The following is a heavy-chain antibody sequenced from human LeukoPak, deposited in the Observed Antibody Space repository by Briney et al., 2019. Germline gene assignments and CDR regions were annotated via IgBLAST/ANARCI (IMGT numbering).Heavy chain of an antibody. CDR1: GGSISGYY. D-gene: IGHD1-26*01. J-gene: IGHJ4*02. V-gene: IGHV4-59*12. CDR2: FYSSGNS. Sequence: PSETLSLTCSVSGGSISGYYWSWIRQAPGKGLEWIGYFYSSGNSNSNPSLKSRVTISVDTSKNQFSLKLSSVTAADTAVYYCARGAYSGSYYGDYWGQGTLVTVSS. CDR3: ARGAYSGSYYGDY.